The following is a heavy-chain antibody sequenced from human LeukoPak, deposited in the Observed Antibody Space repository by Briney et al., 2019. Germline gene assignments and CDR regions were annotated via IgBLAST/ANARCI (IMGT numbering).Heavy chain of an antibody. J-gene: IGHJ4*02. D-gene: IGHD1-26*01. CDR1: GFTFRTYW. Sequence: GGSLRLSCAVSGFTFRTYWMHWVRQVPGEGLVWVSRINEDGSITNYADSVKGRFSISRDNSKNTLYVQMNSLRDEDTAAYYCAKDQRWESPHYLDSWGQGTLVTVSS. CDR3: AKDQRWESPHYLDS. CDR2: INEDGSIT. V-gene: IGHV3-74*01.